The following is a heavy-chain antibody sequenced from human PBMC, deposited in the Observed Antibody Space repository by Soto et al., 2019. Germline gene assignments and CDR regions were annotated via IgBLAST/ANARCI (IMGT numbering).Heavy chain of an antibody. CDR2: IYYSGST. CDR1: GGSISSSSYC. J-gene: IGHJ6*02. V-gene: IGHV4-39*02. D-gene: IGHD4-17*01. Sequence: SETLSLTCTVSGGSISSSSYCWGWIRQPPGRGLEWIGSIYYSGSTYYNPSVKSRVTISVDTPKNQSSLKLSSVTAADTAVYYCARDKVTTVTKTRYYYGMDVWGQGTTVTVSS. CDR3: ARDKVTTVTKTRYYYGMDV.